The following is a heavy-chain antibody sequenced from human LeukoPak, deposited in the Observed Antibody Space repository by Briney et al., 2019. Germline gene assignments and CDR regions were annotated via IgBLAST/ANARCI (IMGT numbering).Heavy chain of an antibody. Sequence: GGSLRLSCAASGFTFSGYAMHWVRQAPGKGLEWVAVISYDGSNKLSADSVKGRFTISRDNSKNTLYLRMNSLRAEDTAVYYCAKEGTMVRGLTLDQWGQGTLVTVSS. CDR2: ISYDGSNK. J-gene: IGHJ4*02. D-gene: IGHD3-10*01. V-gene: IGHV3-30*18. CDR1: GFTFSGYA. CDR3: AKEGTMVRGLTLDQ.